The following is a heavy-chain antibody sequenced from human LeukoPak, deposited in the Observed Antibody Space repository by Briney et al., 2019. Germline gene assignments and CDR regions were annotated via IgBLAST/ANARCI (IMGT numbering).Heavy chain of an antibody. J-gene: IGHJ4*02. CDR1: GFTFSSYA. V-gene: IGHV3-23*01. D-gene: IGHD3-22*01. Sequence: GGSLRLSCAASGFTFSSYAMGWVRQPPGQVLEWVSAVLAIGGRTFYADSVKGRFTISRDNSKNTLYLQMHSLRAEDTAVYYCAKYYKLSGYYLGGYDYWGQGTLVTVSS. CDR2: VLAIGGRT. CDR3: AKYYKLSGYYLGGYDY.